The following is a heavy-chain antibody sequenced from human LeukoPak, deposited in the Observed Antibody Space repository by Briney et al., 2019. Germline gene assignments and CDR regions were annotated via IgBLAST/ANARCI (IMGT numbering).Heavy chain of an antibody. V-gene: IGHV3-74*01. CDR3: ARDNSVRDEAWWFNP. D-gene: IGHD5-24*01. Sequence: GGSLRLSCAASGFTVSSNYMSWVRQAPGKGLVRVSRINSDGSSTSYADSVKGRFTISRDNAKNTLYLQMNSLRAEDTAVYYCARDNSVRDEAWWFNPWGQGTLVTVSS. CDR2: INSDGSST. CDR1: GFTVSSNY. J-gene: IGHJ5*02.